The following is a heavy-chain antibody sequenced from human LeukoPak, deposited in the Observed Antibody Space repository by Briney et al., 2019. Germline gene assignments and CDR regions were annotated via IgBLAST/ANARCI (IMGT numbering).Heavy chain of an antibody. CDR3: TRDPPAVAINTYA. J-gene: IGHJ5*02. Sequence: PGGSLRLSCAASGASVSSNFMIWVRQAPGKGLEWVSLIYSGGETSYADSVKGRFSISRDNSKNTLYLQMNSPRVEDTAVYYCTRDPPAVAINTYAWGQGTLVTVSS. CDR1: GASVSSNF. V-gene: IGHV3-66*01. D-gene: IGHD6-13*01. CDR2: IYSGGET.